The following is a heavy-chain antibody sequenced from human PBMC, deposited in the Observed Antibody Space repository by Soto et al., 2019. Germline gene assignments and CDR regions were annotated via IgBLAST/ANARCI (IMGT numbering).Heavy chain of an antibody. D-gene: IGHD6-19*01. V-gene: IGHV3-33*01. CDR1: GFTFSSYG. CDR2: IWYDGSNK. Sequence: PGGFLRLSCAASGFTFSSYGMHWVRQAPGKGLEWVAVIWYDGSNKYYADSVKGRFTISRDNSKNTLYLQMNSLRAEDTAVYYCARDKDLLAVYYYYYGMDVWGQGTTVTVS. CDR3: ARDKDLLAVYYYYYGMDV. J-gene: IGHJ6*02.